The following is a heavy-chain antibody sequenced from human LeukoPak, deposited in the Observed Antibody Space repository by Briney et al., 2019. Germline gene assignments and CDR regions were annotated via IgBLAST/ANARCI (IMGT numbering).Heavy chain of an antibody. CDR2: ITGSGGST. Sequence: PGGSLRLSCAASGLTFSNYGMSWARQAPGKGLEWVSSITGSGGSTCVDSVQGRFTISRDNSKNALYLQMSSLRAEDTAVYYCAKNLLGSAAFSWYFDLWGRGTLVTVSS. CDR1: GLTFSNYG. V-gene: IGHV3-23*01. CDR3: AKNLLGSAAFSWYFDL. J-gene: IGHJ2*01. D-gene: IGHD1-26*01.